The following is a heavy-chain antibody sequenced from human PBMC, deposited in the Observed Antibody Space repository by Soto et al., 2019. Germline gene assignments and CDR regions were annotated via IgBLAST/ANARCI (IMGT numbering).Heavy chain of an antibody. CDR2: ISYGGST. CDR3: SRGILF. Sequence: QVQLQESGPGLVKPSQTLSLTCTVSGGSINSGGYCWSWIRQHPGKGLDWIGCISYGGSTSYNPSLKSRVTISVDTSKTQFSLTLTSVTAAVTAVYYCSRGILFWGQGALITVSS. CDR1: GGSINSGGYC. D-gene: IGHD5-18*01. J-gene: IGHJ4*02. V-gene: IGHV4-31*03.